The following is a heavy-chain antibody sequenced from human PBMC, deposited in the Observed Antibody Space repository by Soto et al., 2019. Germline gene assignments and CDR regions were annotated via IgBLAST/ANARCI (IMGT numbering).Heavy chain of an antibody. Sequence: GASVKVSCKASGYTSTTHAIHWVRQAPGQGLEWMGWIKPGDGNTKYSEKSQGRVTITRDTSASTVYMALSSLRFEDTAVYYCVGQSFEEGMDVWGQGTTVTVSS. V-gene: IGHV1-3*01. CDR3: VGQSFEEGMDV. J-gene: IGHJ6*02. CDR1: GYTSTTHA. CDR2: IKPGDGNT. D-gene: IGHD3-16*01.